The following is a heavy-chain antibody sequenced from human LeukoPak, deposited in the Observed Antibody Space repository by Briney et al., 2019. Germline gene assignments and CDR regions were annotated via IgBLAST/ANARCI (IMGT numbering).Heavy chain of an antibody. CDR2: IYQSGST. CDR3: ALYYYDSSGRGDYFDY. Sequence: SETLSLTCSVSGYSIRSGYHWAWFRQAPGKGLEWMGSIYQSGSTYDNLSLKSRVTLSVDTSRNQFSLKLTSVTAADTAVYYCALYYYDSSGRGDYFDYWGQGTLVTVSS. CDR1: GYSIRSGYH. J-gene: IGHJ4*02. D-gene: IGHD3-22*01. V-gene: IGHV4-38-2*02.